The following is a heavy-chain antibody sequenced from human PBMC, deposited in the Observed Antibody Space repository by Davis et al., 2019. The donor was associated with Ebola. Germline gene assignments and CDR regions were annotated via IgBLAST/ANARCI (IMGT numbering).Heavy chain of an antibody. J-gene: IGHJ6*02. Sequence: ASVKVSCKASGYTFTSYDINWVRQATGQGLEWMGWMNPNSGNTGYAQKFQGRVTITRNTSISTAYMELSSLRSEDTAVYYCARAVSGMSAYGDYRPYYYGMDVWGQGTTVTVSS. V-gene: IGHV1-8*03. CDR2: MNPNSGNT. CDR3: ARAVSGMSAYGDYRPYYYGMDV. CDR1: GYTFTSYD. D-gene: IGHD4-17*01.